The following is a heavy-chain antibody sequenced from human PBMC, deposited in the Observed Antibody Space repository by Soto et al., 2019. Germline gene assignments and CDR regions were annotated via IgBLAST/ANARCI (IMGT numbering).Heavy chain of an antibody. J-gene: IGHJ4*02. V-gene: IGHV4-4*02. Sequence: QVQLQESIPGLVKASGTLSRTCTVSGGSIITRNWWRCVSQPPGNVLEWIGEVDHSGSTNYNPSLQGRVNISVAMSKHKFSMKLTPETTADTDGYYCARREARSGTAGALVDWGQGPLVNVSS. D-gene: IGHD1-26*01. CDR1: GGSIITRNW. CDR2: VDHSGST. CDR3: ARREARSGTAGALVD.